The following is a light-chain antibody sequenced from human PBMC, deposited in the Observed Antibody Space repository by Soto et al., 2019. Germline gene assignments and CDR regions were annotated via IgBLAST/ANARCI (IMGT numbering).Light chain of an antibody. Sequence: DVQMTQSPSTLSASVGDRVTITFRASQSISSWLAWYQQKPGKAPKLLIYDASSLESGVPSRFSGSGSGTEFTLTISSLQPDDFATYYCQQYNSYSLTFGGGTKVDI. V-gene: IGKV1-5*01. J-gene: IGKJ4*01. CDR2: DAS. CDR1: QSISSW. CDR3: QQYNSYSLT.